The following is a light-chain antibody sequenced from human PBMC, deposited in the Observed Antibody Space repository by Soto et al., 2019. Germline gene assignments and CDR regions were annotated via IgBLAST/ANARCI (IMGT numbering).Light chain of an antibody. V-gene: IGKV3-15*01. CDR2: GAS. CDR3: QQYNNWLLT. CDR1: QSVSSN. Sequence: EIVMTQSPATLSVSPGERATLSCRASQSVSSNLAWYQQKPGQAPRLLIYGASTRATGIPARFSGSGSGTEFTLTISSLXXXXXXXYYCQQYNNWLLTFGGGTKVEIK. J-gene: IGKJ4*01.